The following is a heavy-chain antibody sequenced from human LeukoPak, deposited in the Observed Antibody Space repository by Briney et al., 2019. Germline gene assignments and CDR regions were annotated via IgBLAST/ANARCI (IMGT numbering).Heavy chain of an antibody. V-gene: IGHV1-69*01. CDR1: GGTFSSYA. CDR2: IIPIFGTA. D-gene: IGHD3-3*01. CDR3: ARPQRFLEWPYYYYGVDV. Sequence: PWASVKVSCTASGGTFSSYAISWVRQAPGQGLEWMGGIIPIFGTANYAQKFQGRVTITADESTSTAYMERSSLRSEDTAVYYCARPQRFLEWPYYYYGVDVWGQGTTVTVSS. J-gene: IGHJ6*02.